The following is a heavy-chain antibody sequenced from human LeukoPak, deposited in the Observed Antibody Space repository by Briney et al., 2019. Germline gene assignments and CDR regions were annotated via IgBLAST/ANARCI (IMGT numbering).Heavy chain of an antibody. J-gene: IGHJ4*02. Sequence: GGSLRLSCTASGFTLGDYAMSWFRPAPGKGLEWVGFIRSKAYGGTTEYAASVKGRFTISRDDSKSIAYLQMNSLKTEDTAVYYCTRFAMTTVTTFDYWGQGTLVTVSS. CDR2: IRSKAYGGTT. D-gene: IGHD4-17*01. CDR3: TRFAMTTVTTFDY. V-gene: IGHV3-49*03. CDR1: GFTLGDYA.